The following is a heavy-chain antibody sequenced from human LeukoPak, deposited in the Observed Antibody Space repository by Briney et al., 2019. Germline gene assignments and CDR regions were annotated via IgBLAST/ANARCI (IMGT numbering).Heavy chain of an antibody. D-gene: IGHD1-26*01. CDR3: ATQGRSGSYDY. J-gene: IGHJ4*02. CDR2: FEPEDGET. Sequence: ASVKVSCKVSGYTLTELSMHWVRQAPGKGLEWMGGFEPEDGETIYAQKFQGRVTMTKDTSTDTAYMELSSLRSEDTAVYYCATQGRSGSYDYWGQGTLVTVSS. V-gene: IGHV1-24*01. CDR1: GYTLTELS.